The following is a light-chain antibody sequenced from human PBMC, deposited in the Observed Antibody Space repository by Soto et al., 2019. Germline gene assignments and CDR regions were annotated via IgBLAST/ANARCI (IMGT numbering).Light chain of an antibody. CDR3: QQRSNWPPIT. V-gene: IGKV3D-20*02. Sequence: PGGRVTLSFRASQSVSSSYLTWYQQKPGQAPRLLIYGASSRATGIPDRFSGSGSGTDFTLTISSLEPEDFAVYYCQQRSNWPPITFGQGTRLEIK. CDR1: QSVSSSY. J-gene: IGKJ5*01. CDR2: GAS.